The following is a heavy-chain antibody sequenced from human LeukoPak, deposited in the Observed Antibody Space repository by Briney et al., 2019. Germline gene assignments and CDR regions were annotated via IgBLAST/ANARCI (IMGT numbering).Heavy chain of an antibody. D-gene: IGHD1-20*01. CDR3: IMTGTTGVDY. CDR1: GYSFTSYW. CDR2: IYPGDFDT. Sequence: GESLKISCKGSGYSFTSYWFGWVRQMPGKGLGWWGFIYPGDFDTSYSPSFQGQVTISADKSIGTAYLRWSALKASDTARYYGIMTGTTGVDYWGQGTLVTVPS. V-gene: IGHV5-51*01. J-gene: IGHJ4*02.